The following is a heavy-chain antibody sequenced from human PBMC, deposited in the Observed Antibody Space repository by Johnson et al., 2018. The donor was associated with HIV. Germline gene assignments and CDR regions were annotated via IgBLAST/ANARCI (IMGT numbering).Heavy chain of an antibody. CDR3: ATWAPDAFDI. D-gene: IGHD7-27*01. V-gene: IGHV3-30*04. Sequence: VQLVESGGGVVQPGRSLRLSCAASGFTFRSYTVHWVRQAPGKGLEWVALISYDGSNKNYADSVKGRFTVSRDNSKNTLYLQMNSLRAEDTAVYYCATWAPDAFDIWGQGTMVTVSS. CDR2: ISYDGSNK. J-gene: IGHJ3*02. CDR1: GFTFRSYT.